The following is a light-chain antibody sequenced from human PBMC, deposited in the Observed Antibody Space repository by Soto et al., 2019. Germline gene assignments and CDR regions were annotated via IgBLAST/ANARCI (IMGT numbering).Light chain of an antibody. CDR1: QSISNY. CDR2: AAS. CDR3: QQSYCTLWT. V-gene: IGKV1-39*01. J-gene: IGKJ1*01. Sequence: DIQMTQSPSSLSASVGDRVTITCRASQSISNYLNWYQQKPGKAPKLLIYAASSLQSGVPSRFSGSGSGTDFTLTISSLQPEDFATYYCQQSYCTLWTFGQGTKVEIK.